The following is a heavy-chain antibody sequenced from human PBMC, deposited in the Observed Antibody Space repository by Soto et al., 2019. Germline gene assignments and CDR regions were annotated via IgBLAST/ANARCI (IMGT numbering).Heavy chain of an antibody. V-gene: IGHV2-5*08. CDR2: VYRDDDK. CDR3: VHISVYGLGFLYY. Sequence: TLSLTCIVSGGSLISYYWSWIRQPPGKGLEWLGIVYRDDDKRYSPSLKSRLTITKDTSNNQVVLTMTILDPVDTATYYCVHISVYGLGFLYYWGQGTQVTVSS. D-gene: IGHD3-10*01. J-gene: IGHJ4*02. CDR1: GGSLISYYW.